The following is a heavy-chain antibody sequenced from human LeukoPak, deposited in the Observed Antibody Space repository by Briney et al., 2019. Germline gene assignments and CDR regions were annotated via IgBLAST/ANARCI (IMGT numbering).Heavy chain of an antibody. Sequence: GGSLRLSCAASGFTFSNYWMSWVRQAPGKGLEWVANIKQDGSENYYVDSVKGRFTISRDNAKNSLYLQMNSLRAEDTAVYYCARSDKWELPDYWGQGTLVTVSS. V-gene: IGHV3-7*03. J-gene: IGHJ4*02. CDR2: IKQDGSEN. CDR1: GFTFSNYW. CDR3: ARSDKWELPDY. D-gene: IGHD1-26*01.